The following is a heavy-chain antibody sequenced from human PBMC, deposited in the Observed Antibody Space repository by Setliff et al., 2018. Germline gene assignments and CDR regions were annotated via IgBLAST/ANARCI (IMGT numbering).Heavy chain of an antibody. Sequence: PSETLSLTCTVSGGSISSYYWSWIRQPAGKGLEWIGHIYIGGSANYNPSLTSRVTMSIDTSKNQFSLKLSSVTAADTAVYYCARVRWSQFRDAFDIWGQGTMVTVSS. CDR3: ARVRWSQFRDAFDI. J-gene: IGHJ3*02. CDR1: GGSISSYY. CDR2: IYIGGSA. V-gene: IGHV4-4*07. D-gene: IGHD2-21*01.